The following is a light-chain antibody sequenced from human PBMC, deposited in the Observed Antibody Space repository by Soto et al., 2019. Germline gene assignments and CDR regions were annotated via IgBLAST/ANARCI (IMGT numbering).Light chain of an antibody. CDR2: DAS. CDR1: ENIDKY. V-gene: IGKV1-5*01. J-gene: IGKJ1*01. Sequence: DIQMTQSPSSLSASVGDKVTITCRASENIDKYLHWYQQKPGNAPNLLIYDASSLESGVPSRFSGSGSGTEFTLTISSLQPDDFATYYCQQYDSYSRTFGQGTKVDI. CDR3: QQYDSYSRT.